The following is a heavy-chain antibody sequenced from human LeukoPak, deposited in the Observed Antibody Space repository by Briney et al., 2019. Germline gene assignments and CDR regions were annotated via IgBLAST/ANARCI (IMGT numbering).Heavy chain of an antibody. D-gene: IGHD2-2*01. V-gene: IGHV3-11*04. J-gene: IGHJ5*02. CDR2: ISSSGSTI. Sequence: RSGGSLRLXCAASGFTFSDYYMSWIRQAPGKGLEWVSYISSSGSTIYYADSVKGRFTISRDNAKNSLYLQMNSLRAEDTAVYYCAIDQLLSSRDWFDPWGQGTLVAVSS. CDR1: GFTFSDYY. CDR3: AIDQLLSSRDWFDP.